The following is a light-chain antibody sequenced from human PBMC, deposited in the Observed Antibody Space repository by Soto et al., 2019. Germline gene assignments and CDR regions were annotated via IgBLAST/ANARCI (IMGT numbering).Light chain of an antibody. CDR1: SSDIGRYNY. J-gene: IGLJ2*01. CDR3: TSYTTTSAVI. CDR2: EVS. Sequence: QSVLSQPASVSGSPGQSITISCTGTSSDIGRYNYVSWYQQHPGMAPQLLIYEVSDRPSGVSNRFSGSKSGNTASLTISGLQAEDEADYFCTSYTTTSAVIFGGGTKLTAL. V-gene: IGLV2-14*01.